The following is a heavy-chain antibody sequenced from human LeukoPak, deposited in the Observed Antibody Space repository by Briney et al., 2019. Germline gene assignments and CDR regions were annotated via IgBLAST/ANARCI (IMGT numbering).Heavy chain of an antibody. CDR3: AREQYADLIFDS. J-gene: IGHJ4*02. Sequence: SETLSLTCTVSGGSISSYYWSWIRQPPGKGLEWIGYIHYSGSTNYNPSLKSRVTISVDTSKNQFSLKLSSVTAADTAVYCCAREQYADLIFDSWGQGTLVTVSS. CDR2: IHYSGST. D-gene: IGHD4-17*01. CDR1: GGSISSYY. V-gene: IGHV4-59*01.